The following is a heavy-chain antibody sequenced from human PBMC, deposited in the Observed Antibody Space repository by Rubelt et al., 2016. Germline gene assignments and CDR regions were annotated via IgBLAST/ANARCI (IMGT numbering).Heavy chain of an antibody. CDR3: AKGGNVVVTARLYYFDY. CDR2: IRYDGSNK. Sequence: QVQLVESGGGVVQPGGSLRLSCAASGFTFSSYGMHWVRQAPGKGLEWVAFIRYDGSNKYYADSVKGRFTISRDNSKNTLYLQMNSLRAEDTAVYYCAKGGNVVVTARLYYFDYRGQGTLVTVSS. CDR1: GFTFSSYG. V-gene: IGHV3-30*02. J-gene: IGHJ4*02. D-gene: IGHD2-21*02.